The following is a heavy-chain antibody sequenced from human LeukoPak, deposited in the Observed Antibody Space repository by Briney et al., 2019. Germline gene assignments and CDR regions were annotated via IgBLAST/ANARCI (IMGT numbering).Heavy chain of an antibody. CDR1: GYTVTNYD. V-gene: IGHV1-8*01. CDR2: INPNSGKT. Sequence: ASVKVSCKTSGYTVTNYDINWVRQATGQGLEWMGWINPNSGKTGYTQKFQGRVSMTRDTSISTVYMELSSLRSEDTAVYYCARVQLAWFGELSYFDYWGQGTLVTVSS. CDR3: ARVQLAWFGELSYFDY. J-gene: IGHJ4*02. D-gene: IGHD3-10*01.